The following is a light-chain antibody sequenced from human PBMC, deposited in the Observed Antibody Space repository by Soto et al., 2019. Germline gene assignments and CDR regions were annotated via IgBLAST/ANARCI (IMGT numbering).Light chain of an antibody. CDR3: QQLISYPPGV. V-gene: IGKV1-9*01. J-gene: IGKJ4*01. CDR2: AAS. Sequence: DIQLTQSPSFLSASVGDRVTITCRASQGISSSLAWYQQKAGKAPKLLIYAASTLQGGVPSRFSGSGSGTEFTLTISSLQPEDFATYYCQQLISYPPGVFGGGTKVDIK. CDR1: QGISSS.